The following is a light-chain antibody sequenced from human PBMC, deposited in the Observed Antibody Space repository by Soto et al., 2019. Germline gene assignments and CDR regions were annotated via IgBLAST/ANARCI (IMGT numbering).Light chain of an antibody. J-gene: IGKJ4*01. CDR3: MQGTHWPLT. Sequence: EVVLTQSPLSLPVTVGQPATVSCRSSQSLLFFNGITYLTWFHQRPGQPPRRLISEVSNRDSGVPDRFSGSGSGSDFTLDISRVEAEDVGLFYCMQGTHWPLTVGGGTRVEIK. CDR2: EVS. CDR1: QSLLFFNGITY. V-gene: IGKV2-30*01.